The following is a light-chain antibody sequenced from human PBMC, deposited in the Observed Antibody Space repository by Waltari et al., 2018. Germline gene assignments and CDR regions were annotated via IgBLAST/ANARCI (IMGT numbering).Light chain of an antibody. J-gene: IGKJ2*01. CDR2: QTS. Sequence: DLEMTQFPSTLSASVGDRVTITCRASQSIRDWLAWFQQKPGKAPKLLIHQTSNLESGVPSRFRGSQYGTEFTLTISSLQPDDFATYYCLQYNKYFLYTFGQGTKLEIK. V-gene: IGKV1-5*03. CDR1: QSIRDW. CDR3: LQYNKYFLYT.